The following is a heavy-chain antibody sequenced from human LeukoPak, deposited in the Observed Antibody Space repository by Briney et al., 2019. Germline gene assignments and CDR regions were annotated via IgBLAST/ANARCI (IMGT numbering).Heavy chain of an antibody. J-gene: IGHJ4*02. CDR1: GFAFSNYN. D-gene: IGHD3-3*01. CDR2: VSHTGGGT. CDR3: AKEGRGNFWSGYSDS. V-gene: IGHV3-23*01. Sequence: GGSLRLSCAASGFAFSNYNMNWGRQAPGKGLEWVSLVSHTGGGTYYADSVRGRFTISRDNSRNTLYLQMNSLRAEDTAVYFCAKEGRGNFWSGYSDSWGQGTLVTVSS.